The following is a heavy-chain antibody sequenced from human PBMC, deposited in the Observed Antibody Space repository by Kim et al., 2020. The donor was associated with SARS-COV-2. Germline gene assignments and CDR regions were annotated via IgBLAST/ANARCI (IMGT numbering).Heavy chain of an antibody. Sequence: ASVKVSCKASGYTFASHYMHWIRQAPGQGLEWVGIIPPDGVTATYAQKFQGRVTLTRDASTTTVYVELSSLTSEDTAVYYCAREGPYCSSGGCSGGLDFWGQGTLVTVSS. V-gene: IGHV1-46*01. J-gene: IGHJ4*02. CDR3: AREGPYCSSGGCSGGLDF. CDR2: IPPDGVTA. D-gene: IGHD2-15*01. CDR1: GYTFASHY.